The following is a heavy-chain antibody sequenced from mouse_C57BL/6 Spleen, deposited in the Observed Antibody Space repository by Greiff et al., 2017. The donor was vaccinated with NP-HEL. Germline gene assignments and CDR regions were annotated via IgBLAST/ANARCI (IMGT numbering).Heavy chain of an antibody. J-gene: IGHJ4*01. CDR1: GYSITSGYY. CDR2: ISYDGSN. V-gene: IGHV3-6*01. CDR3: ARDYYGSSYDYYAMDY. D-gene: IGHD1-1*01. Sequence: EVQLQQSGPGLVKPSQSLSLTCSVTGYSITSGYYWNWIRQFPGNKLEWMGYISYDGSNNYNPSLKNRISITRDTSKNHFFLKLNSVTTEDTATYYCARDYYGSSYDYYAMDYWGQGTSVTVSS.